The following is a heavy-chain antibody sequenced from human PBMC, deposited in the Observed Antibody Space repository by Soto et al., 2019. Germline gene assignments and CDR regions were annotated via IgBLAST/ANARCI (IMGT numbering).Heavy chain of an antibody. J-gene: IGHJ4*02. Sequence: SDDLFPTSTVSGCSIRCASWGWIRQPPGKGLEWIGYIYYSGSTNYNPSLKSRVTISVDTSKNQFSLKLSSVTAADTAVYYCARRYSSGFDFWGQGTLVTVS. CDR2: IYYSGST. V-gene: IGHV4-59*08. D-gene: IGHD6-19*01. CDR1: GCSIRCAS. CDR3: ARRYSSGFDF.